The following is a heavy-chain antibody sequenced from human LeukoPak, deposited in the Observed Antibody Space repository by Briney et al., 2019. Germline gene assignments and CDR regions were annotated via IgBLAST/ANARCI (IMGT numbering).Heavy chain of an antibody. CDR1: GYSISSGYY. CDR2: IYHSGST. D-gene: IGHD6-19*01. V-gene: IGHV4-38-2*01. J-gene: IGHJ4*02. CDR3: ARVRVVGSRGWYKD. Sequence: SETLSLTCAVSGYSISSGYYWGWIRQPPGKGLEWIGSIYHSGSTYYNPSLKSRVTISVDTSKNQFSLKLSSVTAADTAVYYCARVRVVGSRGWYKDWGQGTLVTVSS.